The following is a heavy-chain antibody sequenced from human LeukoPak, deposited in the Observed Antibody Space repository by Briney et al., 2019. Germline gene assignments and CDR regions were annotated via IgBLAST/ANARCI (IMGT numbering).Heavy chain of an antibody. CDR2: IKQDGSEK. D-gene: IGHD6-13*01. CDR1: GFTFSSYW. J-gene: IGHJ4*02. Sequence: TGGSLRLSCAASGFTFSSYWMSWVRQASGKGLEWVANIKQDGSEKYYVESVEGRFTISRDNAKTSLYLQMNSLRAEDTAVYYCASQSTSWPYYFDYWGQGTLVTVSS. CDR3: ASQSTSWPYYFDY. V-gene: IGHV3-7*03.